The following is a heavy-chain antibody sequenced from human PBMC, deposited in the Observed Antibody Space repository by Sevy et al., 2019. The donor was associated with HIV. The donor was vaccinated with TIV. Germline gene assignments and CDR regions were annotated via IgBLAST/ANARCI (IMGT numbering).Heavy chain of an antibody. V-gene: IGHV4-59*01. J-gene: IGHJ4*02. CDR2: SYYSGST. CDR3: ARASGDNVDTAFDY. Sequence: SETLSLTCTVSGGSINNYYWNWIRQPPGKGLEWIGYSYYSGSTNYNPSLKSRITISVDMSKNQFSLKLSSVTAADTAIFYCARASGDNVDTAFDYWGQGNLVTVSS. D-gene: IGHD5-18*01. CDR1: GGSINNYY.